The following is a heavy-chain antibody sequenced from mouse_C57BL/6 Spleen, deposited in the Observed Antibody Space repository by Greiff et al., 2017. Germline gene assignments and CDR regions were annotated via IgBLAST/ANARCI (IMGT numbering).Heavy chain of an antibody. CDR3: AREGYYGSSYVGAMDY. Sequence: QVQLKESGPELVRPGVSVKISCKGSGYTFTDYAMHWVKQSHAKSLEWIGVISTYYGDASYNQKFKDKDTMTVDKSSSTAYMELARLTSEDSAVYYCAREGYYGSSYVGAMDYWGQGTSVTVSS. CDR1: GYTFTDYA. J-gene: IGHJ4*01. CDR2: ISTYYGDA. D-gene: IGHD1-1*01. V-gene: IGHV1-67*01.